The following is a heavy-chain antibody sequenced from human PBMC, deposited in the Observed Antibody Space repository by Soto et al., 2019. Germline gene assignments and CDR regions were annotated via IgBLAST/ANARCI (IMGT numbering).Heavy chain of an antibody. J-gene: IGHJ4*02. D-gene: IGHD5-12*01. CDR2: ISGSGGST. CDR1: GFTFSSYA. V-gene: IGHV3-23*01. CDR3: AKGYDPRQWLRFTGDFDY. Sequence: GGSLRLSCAASGFTFSSYAMSWVRQAPGKGLEWVSAISGSGGSTYYADCVNGRFTISRDNSKNTLYLQMNSLRAEDTAVYYCAKGYDPRQWLRFTGDFDYWGQGTLVTVSS.